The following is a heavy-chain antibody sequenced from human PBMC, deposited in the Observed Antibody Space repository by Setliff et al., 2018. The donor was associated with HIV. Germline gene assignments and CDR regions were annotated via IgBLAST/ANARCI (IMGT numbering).Heavy chain of an antibody. CDR3: AKLLPAADMAREIDS. CDR2: FYYSGSS. J-gene: IGHJ4*02. D-gene: IGHD2-2*01. V-gene: IGHV4-38-2*01. Sequence: SETLSLTCAVSGYSISSGYYWGWIRQPPGKGLEWIGNFYYSGSSHYNPSLKSRVTISVDTSKNQFSLKLISVSAADTAVYYCAKLLPAADMAREIDSWGQGTLVTVS. CDR1: GYSISSGYY.